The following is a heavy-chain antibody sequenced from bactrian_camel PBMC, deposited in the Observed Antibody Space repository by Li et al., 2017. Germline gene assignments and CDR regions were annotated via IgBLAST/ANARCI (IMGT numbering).Heavy chain of an antibody. CDR2: IFSGGHNT. CDR3: AGLFGSDWGNLDGEKWLRNRAAELFGD. J-gene: IGHJ4*01. D-gene: IGHD1*01. V-gene: IGHV3S40*01. Sequence: VQLVESGGGSIQAGGSLNLSCAVSGYTFSNAFMAWFRQAPGKEREGVAAIFSGGHNTYYADSVKGRFTISQDNAKKTVYLQLNSLNAEDTATYYCAGLFGSDWGNLDGEKWLRNRAAELFGDWGQGTQVTVS. CDR1: GYTFSNAF.